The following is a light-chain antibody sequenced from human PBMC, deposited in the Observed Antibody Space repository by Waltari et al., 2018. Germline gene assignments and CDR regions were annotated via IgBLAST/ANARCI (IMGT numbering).Light chain of an antibody. V-gene: IGLV1-40*01. J-gene: IGLJ2*01. CDR3: QSYDSSLSGSV. Sequence: QSGLTQPPSVSGAPGQRVTISCTGSSSHIGAGYDVHWYQPLPGTAPNLLIYGNRNRPSGVPDRCSGSKSGTSASLAITGLQAEDEAGYYCQSYDSSLSGSVFGGGTKLTVL. CDR2: GNR. CDR1: SSHIGAGYD.